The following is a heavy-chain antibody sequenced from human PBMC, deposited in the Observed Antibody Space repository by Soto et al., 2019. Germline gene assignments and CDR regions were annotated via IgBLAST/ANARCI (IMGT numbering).Heavy chain of an antibody. Sequence: ASVKVSCKASGGTLSSYGVSWVRQAPGQGFEWMGRISPKSGGTNYAQKFQGRVSMTWDTSLKTAYMELSSLMSEDTAVYYCARPPGYISDWYYFDLWGQGTQVTVSS. J-gene: IGHJ4*02. D-gene: IGHD3-9*01. V-gene: IGHV1-2*02. CDR3: ARPPGYISDWYYFDL. CDR2: ISPKSGGT. CDR1: GGTLSSYG.